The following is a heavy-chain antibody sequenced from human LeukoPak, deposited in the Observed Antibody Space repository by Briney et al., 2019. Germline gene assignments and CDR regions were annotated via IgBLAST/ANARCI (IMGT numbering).Heavy chain of an antibody. CDR2: ISSSSGDI. CDR3: ARGTYGMDV. J-gene: IGHJ6*02. V-gene: IGHV3-21*01. CDR1: GFTFSRYS. Sequence: GESLRLSCAASGFTFSRYSMNWVRQAPGKGLEWVSCISSSSGDIYYADSVKGRFTISRDNAKNSLYLQMNSLRAEDTAIYYCARGTYGMDVWGQGTTVAFSS.